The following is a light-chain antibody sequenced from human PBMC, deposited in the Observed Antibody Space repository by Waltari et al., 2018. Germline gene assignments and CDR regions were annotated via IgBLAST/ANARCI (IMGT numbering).Light chain of an antibody. V-gene: IGLV1-44*01. CDR1: STHIDLNT. CDR3: AAWDDSLNAWV. CDR2: RNN. Sequence: QSVLTHPPSASGTPGQRVTISCSGRSTHIDLNTVHRYQPRPGSAPKLLIHRNNQRPSGVPDRFTGSKSGTSASLAISGLQSEDEADYYCAAWDDSLNAWVFGGGTKLTVL. J-gene: IGLJ3*02.